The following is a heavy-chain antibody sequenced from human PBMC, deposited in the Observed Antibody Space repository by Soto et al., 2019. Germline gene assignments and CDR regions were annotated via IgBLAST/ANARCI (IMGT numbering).Heavy chain of an antibody. CDR1: GFTFSDHY. J-gene: IGHJ3*02. CDR2: SRNKPKKYTT. D-gene: IGHD6-13*01. Sequence: EVRVVESGGGLVQPGGSLRLSCAGSGFTFSDHYMDWVRQTPGKGLEWVGRSRNKPKKYTTEYAASVKGRFTISKDDSKNTFYLQINSLQTEDTAVYYCVRISAEEANAFDNWGQGTMVTVSS. V-gene: IGHV3-72*01. CDR3: VRISAEEANAFDN.